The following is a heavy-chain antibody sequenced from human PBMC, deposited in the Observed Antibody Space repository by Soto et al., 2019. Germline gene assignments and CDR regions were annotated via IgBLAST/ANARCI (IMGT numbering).Heavy chain of an antibody. CDR3: ARGVAGPLHWFDP. J-gene: IGHJ5*02. D-gene: IGHD6-19*01. V-gene: IGHV1-3*01. CDR2: INAGNGNT. CDR1: RYTFTSYA. Sequence: GASVKVSCKASRYTFTSYAMHWVRQAPGQRLEWMGWINAGNGNTKYSQKLQGRVTITRDTSASTAYMELSSLRSEDTAVYYCARGVAGPLHWFDPWGQGTLVTVSS.